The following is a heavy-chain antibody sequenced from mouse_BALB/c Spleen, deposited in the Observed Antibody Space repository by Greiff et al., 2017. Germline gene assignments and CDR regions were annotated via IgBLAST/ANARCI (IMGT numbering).Heavy chain of an antibody. Sequence: EVKLEESGPSLVKPSQTLSLTCSVTGDSITSGYWNWIRKFPGNKLEYMGYISYSGSTYYNPSLKSRISITRDTSKNQYYLQLNSVTTEDTATYYCASHYYGSPYYFDYWGQGTTLTVSS. D-gene: IGHD1-1*01. CDR2: ISYSGST. CDR1: GDSITSGY. J-gene: IGHJ2*01. V-gene: IGHV3-8*02. CDR3: ASHYYGSPYYFDY.